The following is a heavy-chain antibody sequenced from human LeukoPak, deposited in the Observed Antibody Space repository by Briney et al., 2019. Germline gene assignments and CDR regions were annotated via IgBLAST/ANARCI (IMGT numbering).Heavy chain of an antibody. Sequence: PSETLSLTCTVSGGSISSYYWSWIRQPPGKGLEWIGYIYYSGSTNYNPSLKSRVTISVDTSKNQFSLKLSSVTAADTAVYYCARDGGAVTTYAFDIWGQGTMVTVSS. V-gene: IGHV4-59*12. CDR2: IYYSGST. D-gene: IGHD4-17*01. J-gene: IGHJ3*02. CDR3: ARDGGAVTTYAFDI. CDR1: GGSISSYY.